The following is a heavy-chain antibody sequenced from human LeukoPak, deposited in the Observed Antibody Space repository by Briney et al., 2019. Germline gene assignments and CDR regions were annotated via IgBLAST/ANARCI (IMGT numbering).Heavy chain of an antibody. V-gene: IGHV3-7*05. J-gene: IGHJ4*02. Sequence: TGGSLRLSCAASGFTFSCNWMSWVRQAPGKGLEWVANIKQDGSEKYYVDSVKGRFTISRDNAKNLVFLQMSSLRAEDTAVYYCARLVGATHLDYWGQGTLVTVSS. CDR2: IKQDGSEK. CDR1: GFTFSCNW. CDR3: ARLVGATHLDY. D-gene: IGHD1-26*01.